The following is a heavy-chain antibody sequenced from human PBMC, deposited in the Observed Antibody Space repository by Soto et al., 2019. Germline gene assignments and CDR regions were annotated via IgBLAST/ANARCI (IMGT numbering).Heavy chain of an antibody. J-gene: IGHJ4*02. V-gene: IGHV3-74*01. CDR2: INSDGSTT. CDR3: ARSPARFLEWPEPDYFDY. Sequence: GGSLRLSCAASGFTFSSYWMHWVRQAPGKGLVWVSRINSDGSTTSYADSVKGRFTISRDNAKNTLYLQMNSLRAEDTALYYCARSPARFLEWPEPDYFDYWGQGTLVTVSS. D-gene: IGHD3-3*01. CDR1: GFTFSSYW.